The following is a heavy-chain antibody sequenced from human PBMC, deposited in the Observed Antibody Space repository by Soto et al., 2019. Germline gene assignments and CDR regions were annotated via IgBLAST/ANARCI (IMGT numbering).Heavy chain of an antibody. CDR1: GGSLRGYN. J-gene: IGHJ5*02. CDR2: IQTNGNT. CDR3: AKGAGPPWFDP. Sequence: SETLSLTGWVSGGSLRGYNWSWIRQPAGKGLEWLGRIQTNGNTDYDPSLKSRVTISIDTSKNQFSLKVTSVTAADTAVYFCAKGAGPPWFDPWGQGTLVTVSS. V-gene: IGHV4-4*07.